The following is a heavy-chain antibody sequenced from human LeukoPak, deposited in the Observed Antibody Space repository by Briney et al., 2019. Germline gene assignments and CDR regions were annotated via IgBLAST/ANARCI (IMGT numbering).Heavy chain of an antibody. CDR1: GYTFTTFW. V-gene: IGHV5-51*01. CDR3: ARRQIRTHFDY. CDR2: VNPGDSDT. D-gene: IGHD1-1*01. J-gene: IGHJ4*02. Sequence: GEPLQISCQASGYTFTTFWIGWVRPMPGKGLEWIGIVNPGDSDTRYSPSFQGQVTLSVDKSINTAYLQWSSLKASDTALYYCARRQIRTHFDYWAQGTLVTVSS.